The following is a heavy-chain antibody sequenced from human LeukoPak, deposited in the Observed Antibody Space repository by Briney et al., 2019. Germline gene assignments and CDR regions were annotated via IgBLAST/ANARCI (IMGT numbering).Heavy chain of an antibody. CDR1: RGTFSSYA. V-gene: IGHV1-69*05. Sequence: ASVKVSCKASRGTFSSYAISWVRQAPGQGLEWMGGIIPIFGTANYAQKFQGRVTITTDESTSTAYMELSSLRSEDTAVYYCARFHSSGYFGRFDPWGQGTLVTVSS. CDR3: ARFHSSGYFGRFDP. D-gene: IGHD3-22*01. J-gene: IGHJ5*02. CDR2: IIPIFGTA.